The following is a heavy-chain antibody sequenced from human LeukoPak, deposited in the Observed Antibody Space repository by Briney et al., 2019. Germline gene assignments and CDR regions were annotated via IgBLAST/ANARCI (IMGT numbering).Heavy chain of an antibody. V-gene: IGHV4-34*01. Sequence: PSETLSLTCAVYGGSFSGYYWSWIRQPPGKGLEWIGEINHSGSTNYNPSLKSRLPISVDTSKNQFSLKLSSVTAADTAVYYCASAIRRRGIDYYYYGMDVWGQGTTVTVSS. J-gene: IGHJ6*02. CDR1: GGSFSGYY. CDR3: ASAIRRRGIDYYYYGMDV. CDR2: INHSGST. D-gene: IGHD4-17*01.